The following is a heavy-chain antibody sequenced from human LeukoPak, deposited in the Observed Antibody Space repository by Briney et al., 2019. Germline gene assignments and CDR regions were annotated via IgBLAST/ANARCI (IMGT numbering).Heavy chain of an antibody. J-gene: IGHJ6*04. D-gene: IGHD6-13*01. Sequence: SETLSLTCTVSGGSISSGDCYWSWIRQPPGKGLEWTGYIYYSGSTYYNPSLKSRVTISVDTSKNQFSLKLSSVTAADTAVYYCARETGGIAAAGTRYYYYGMDVWGKGTTVTVSS. CDR2: IYYSGST. CDR3: ARETGGIAAAGTRYYYYGMDV. CDR1: GGSISSGDCY. V-gene: IGHV4-30-4*01.